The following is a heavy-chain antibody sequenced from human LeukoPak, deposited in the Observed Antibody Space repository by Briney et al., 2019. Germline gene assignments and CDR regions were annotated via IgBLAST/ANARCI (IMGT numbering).Heavy chain of an antibody. CDR2: IYPDDSDT. J-gene: IGHJ3*01. CDR3: ARPNITSYYDSRGYVDV. Sequence: GESLKISCNGSGYXFNAYWISWVRQMPGKGLEWMGIIYPDDSDTRYSPSFQGQVTISADKSVRTAYLQWSSLKASDTAMYYCARPNITSYYDSRGYVDVWGQGTMVTVSS. V-gene: IGHV5-51*01. CDR1: GYXFNAYW. D-gene: IGHD3-22*01.